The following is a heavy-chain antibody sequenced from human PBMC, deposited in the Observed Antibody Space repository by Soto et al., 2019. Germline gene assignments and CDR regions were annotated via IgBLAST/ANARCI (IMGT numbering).Heavy chain of an antibody. CDR3: TRQLERVDTAMVTYYYYGMDV. J-gene: IGHJ6*02. CDR2: IRSKANSYAT. D-gene: IGHD5-18*01. Sequence: GGSLRLSCAASGFTFSGSAMHWVRQASGKGLEWVRRIRSKANSYATAYAASVKGRFTISRDDSKNTAYLQMNSLKTEDTAVYYCTRQLERVDTAMVTYYYYGMDVWGQGTTVTVSS. V-gene: IGHV3-73*01. CDR1: GFTFSGSA.